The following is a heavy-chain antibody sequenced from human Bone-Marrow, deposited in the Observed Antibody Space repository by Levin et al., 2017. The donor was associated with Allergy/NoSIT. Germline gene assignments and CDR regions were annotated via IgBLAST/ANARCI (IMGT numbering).Heavy chain of an antibody. CDR3: ARGGSGSNDY. D-gene: IGHD6-19*01. CDR1: GYTFSDHY. Sequence: ASVKVSCTISGYTFSDHYIHWVRQAPGQGLEWMGWINPKRGDTNLSQKFHGRVVLSRNTSISTAYMELGRLRSDDTALYYCARGGSGSNDYWGQGTLVTVSS. CDR2: INPKRGDT. V-gene: IGHV1-2*02. J-gene: IGHJ4*02.